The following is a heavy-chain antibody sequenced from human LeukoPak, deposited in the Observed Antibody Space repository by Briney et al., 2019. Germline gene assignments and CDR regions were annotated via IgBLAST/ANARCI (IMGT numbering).Heavy chain of an antibody. CDR1: GGSISSYY. J-gene: IGHJ6*03. CDR2: IYYSGST. Sequence: PSETLSLTCTVSGGSISSYYWSWIRQPPGKGLEWIGYIYYSGSTNYNPSLKSRVTISVDTSKNQFSLKLSSVTAADTAVYYCARGGADCSSTSCLAFYYYYMDVWGKGTTVTVSS. V-gene: IGHV4-59*01. D-gene: IGHD2-2*01. CDR3: ARGGADCSSTSCLAFYYYYMDV.